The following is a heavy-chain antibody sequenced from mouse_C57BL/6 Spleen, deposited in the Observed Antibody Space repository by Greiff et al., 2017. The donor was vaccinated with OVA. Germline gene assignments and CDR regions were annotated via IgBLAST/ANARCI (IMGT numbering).Heavy chain of an antibody. CDR3: ALFITTVVAHFDY. CDR2: IYPRSGNT. J-gene: IGHJ2*01. V-gene: IGHV1-81*01. CDR1: GYTFTSYG. D-gene: IGHD1-1*01. Sequence: VQLMESGAELARPGVSVKLSCKASGYTFTSYGISWVKQRTGQGLEWIGEIYPRSGNTYYNEKFKGKATLTADKSSSTAYMELRSLTSEDSAVYFCALFITTVVAHFDYWGQGTTLTVSS.